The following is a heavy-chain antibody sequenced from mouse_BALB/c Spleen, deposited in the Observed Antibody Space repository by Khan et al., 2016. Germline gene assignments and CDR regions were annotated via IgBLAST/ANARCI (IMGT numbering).Heavy chain of an antibody. V-gene: IGHV3-2*02. CDR2: IRYSGST. CDR3: TRSPTATRYFDV. CDR1: GYSITSDYA. J-gene: IGHJ1*01. Sequence: EVKLLESGPGLVKPSQSLSLTCTVTGYSITSDYAWNWIRQFQGNKLEWMGYIRYSGSTTYNQTLKSRSTITRDTSKNQFFLQLYYVTTEDTATYYCTRSPTATRYFDVWGAGTTVTVSS. D-gene: IGHD1-2*01.